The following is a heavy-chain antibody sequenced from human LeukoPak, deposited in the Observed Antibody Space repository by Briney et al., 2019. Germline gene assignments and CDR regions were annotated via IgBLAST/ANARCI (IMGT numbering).Heavy chain of an antibody. D-gene: IGHD2-2*01. CDR2: ISWNSGSI. CDR1: GFTFDDYA. V-gene: IGHV3-9*01. Sequence: PGRSLRLSCAASGFTFDDYAMHWVRQAPGKGLEWVSGISWNSGSIGYADSVKGRFTISRDNAKSSLYLQTNSLRAEDTALYYCAKDTTSHGPFDYWGQGTLVTVSS. J-gene: IGHJ4*02. CDR3: AKDTTSHGPFDY.